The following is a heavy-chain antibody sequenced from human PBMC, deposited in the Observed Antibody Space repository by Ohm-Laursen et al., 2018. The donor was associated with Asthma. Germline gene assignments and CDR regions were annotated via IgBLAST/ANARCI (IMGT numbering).Heavy chain of an antibody. CDR2: ITSSSSTK. CDR1: GFTFSDYY. V-gene: IGHV3-11*04. D-gene: IGHD5-18*01. Sequence: SLRLSCAASGFTFSDYYMSWIRQAPGKGLEWISYITSSSSTKYYADSVKGRFTISRDNAKYSLYLQMNSLRAEDTAVYYCARGIQLWLLNYWGQGTLVTVSS. J-gene: IGHJ4*02. CDR3: ARGIQLWLLNY.